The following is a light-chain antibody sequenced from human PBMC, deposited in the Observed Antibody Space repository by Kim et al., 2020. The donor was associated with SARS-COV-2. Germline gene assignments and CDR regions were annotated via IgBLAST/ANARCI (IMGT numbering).Light chain of an antibody. CDR3: AAWDDNLNGVG. J-gene: IGLJ2*01. CDR2: GYN. V-gene: IGLV1-44*01. CDR1: FSNVGRNT. Sequence: GQRVTIAFSGSFSNVGRNTVNWWQQFPGTAPKLLIFGYNQRPSGVPARFSGSKSGTSAFLAISGLQSEDEADYYCAAWDDNLNGVGFGGGTQLTVL.